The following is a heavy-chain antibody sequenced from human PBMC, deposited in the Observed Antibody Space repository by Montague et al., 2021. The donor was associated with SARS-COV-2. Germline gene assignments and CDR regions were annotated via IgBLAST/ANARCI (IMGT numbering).Heavy chain of an antibody. D-gene: IGHD2-8*01. V-gene: IGHV6-1*01. CDR1: GDRVSSNSAA. J-gene: IGHJ5*02. Sequence: CAISGDRVSSNSAAWNWIRQPPSRGLEWLGRTYYRSKWYNDYAVSVKSRITINPDTSKNQFSLQLNSVTPEDTAVYYCARDDPYCTNGVCYTGNWFDPWGQGTLVTVSS. CDR2: TYYRSKWYN. CDR3: ARDDPYCTNGVCYTGNWFDP.